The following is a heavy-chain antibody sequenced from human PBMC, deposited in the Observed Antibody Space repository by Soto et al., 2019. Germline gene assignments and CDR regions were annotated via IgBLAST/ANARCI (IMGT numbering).Heavy chain of an antibody. D-gene: IGHD3-22*01. V-gene: IGHV4-59*01. CDR1: GGSISSYY. CDR3: ARDYYDSSGFPYLQH. J-gene: IGHJ1*01. CDR2: IYYSGST. Sequence: PSETLSLTCTVSGGSISSYYWSWIRQPPGKGLEWIGYIYYSGSTNYNPSLKSRVTISVDTSRNQFSLKLSSVTAADTAVYYCARDYYDSSGFPYLQHWGQGTLVTVSS.